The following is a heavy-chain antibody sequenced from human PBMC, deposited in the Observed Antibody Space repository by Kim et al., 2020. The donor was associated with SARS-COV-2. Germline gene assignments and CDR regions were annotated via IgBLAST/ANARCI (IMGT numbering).Heavy chain of an antibody. CDR3: ARGLKRGSSWTTHFQH. D-gene: IGHD6-13*01. V-gene: IGHV4-34*01. CDR2: INHSGST. Sequence: SETLSLTCAVYGGSFSGYYWSWIRQPPGKGLEWIGEINHSGSTNYNPSLKSRVTISVDTSKNQFSLKLSSVTAADTAVYYCARGLKRGSSWTTHFQHWGQGTLVTVSS. CDR1: GGSFSGYY. J-gene: IGHJ1*01.